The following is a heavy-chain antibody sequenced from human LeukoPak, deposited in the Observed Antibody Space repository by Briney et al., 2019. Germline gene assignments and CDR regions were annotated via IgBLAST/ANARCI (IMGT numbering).Heavy chain of an antibody. CDR1: GFIFNKDW. J-gene: IGHJ4*02. CDR3: ARGGPEGYFDY. V-gene: IGHV4-59*10. CDR2: IYTSGST. D-gene: IGHD2-2*01. Sequence: GSLRLSCAASGFIFNKDWMTWFRQPPGKGLEWIGRIYTSGSTNYNPSLKSRVTMSVDTSKNQFSLKLSSVTAADTAVYYCARGGPEGYFDYWGQGTLVTVSS.